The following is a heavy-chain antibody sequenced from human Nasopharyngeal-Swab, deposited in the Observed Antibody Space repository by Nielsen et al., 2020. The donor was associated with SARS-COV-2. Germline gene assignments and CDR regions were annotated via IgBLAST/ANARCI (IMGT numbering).Heavy chain of an antibody. V-gene: IGHV4-30-4*01. CDR2: IYYSGST. CDR3: ARVYYYYYYMDV. Sequence: SETLSLTCTVSGGSISRGDYNGSWIRQPPGKGLEWIGYIYYSGSTYYNPSLKSRVTISVDTSKNQFSLKLSSVTAADTAVDYCARVYYYYYYMDVWGKGTTVTVSS. J-gene: IGHJ6*03. CDR1: GGSISRGDYN.